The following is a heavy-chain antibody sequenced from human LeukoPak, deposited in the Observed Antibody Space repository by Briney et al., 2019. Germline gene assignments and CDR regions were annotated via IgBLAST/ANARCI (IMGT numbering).Heavy chain of an antibody. Sequence: ASVKVSCKASGGTFSSYAISWVRQAPGQGLEWMGWMNPNSGNTGYAQKFQGRVTITRNTSISTAYMELSSLRSEDTAVYYCARGSTGYYSSRPLFYYYYMDVWGKGTTVTVSS. CDR2: MNPNSGNT. D-gene: IGHD6-13*01. CDR3: ARGSTGYYSSRPLFYYYYMDV. J-gene: IGHJ6*03. CDR1: GGTFSSYA. V-gene: IGHV1-8*03.